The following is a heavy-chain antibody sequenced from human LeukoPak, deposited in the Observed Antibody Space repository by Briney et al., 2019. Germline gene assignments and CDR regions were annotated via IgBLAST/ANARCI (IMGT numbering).Heavy chain of an antibody. CDR1: GYSISSGYY. CDR2: IYHGGST. D-gene: IGHD5-18*01. CDR3: VRHSAGYMDV. Sequence: KPSQTLSLTCAVSGYSISSGYYWGWIRQPPGKGREWIGSIYHGGSTYYNPSLKSRVTISVDTSKLQFSLKLSSVTAADTSVYYCVRHSAGYMDVWGKGTTVTVSS. V-gene: IGHV4-38-2*01. J-gene: IGHJ6*03.